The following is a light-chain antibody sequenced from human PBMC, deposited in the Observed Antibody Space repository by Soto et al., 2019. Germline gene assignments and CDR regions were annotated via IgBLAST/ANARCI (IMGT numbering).Light chain of an antibody. CDR2: EGD. V-gene: IGLV2-23*01. Sequence: QSVLTQPASVSGSPGQSITISCTGISSDVGNYKFVSWYQHHPGKAPKLMIYEGDKRPSGVSDRFSASKSGITASLTISGLQADDEAFYYCCSYTPSHTHDYV. CDR1: SSDVGNYKF. CDR3: CSYTPSHTHDYV. J-gene: IGLJ1*01.